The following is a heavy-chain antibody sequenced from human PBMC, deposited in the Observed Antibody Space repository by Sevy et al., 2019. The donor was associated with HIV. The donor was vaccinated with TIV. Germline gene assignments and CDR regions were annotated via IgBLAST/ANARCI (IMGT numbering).Heavy chain of an antibody. V-gene: IGHV3-23*01. D-gene: IGHD3-10*01. Sequence: GGSLRFSCAASGFNFRNSVMSWIRQAPGEGLEWVSTIKVGGDTHYTDSVKGRFTIYRDNSKNTLSLQMNSLTAEDTAVYYCAKTVAYGTTWFGKVEDWGQGALVTVSS. CDR3: AKTVAYGTTWFGKVED. CDR1: GFNFRNSV. J-gene: IGHJ4*02. CDR2: IKVGGDT.